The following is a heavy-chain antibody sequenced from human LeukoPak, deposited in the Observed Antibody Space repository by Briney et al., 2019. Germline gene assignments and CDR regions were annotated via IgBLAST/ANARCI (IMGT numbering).Heavy chain of an antibody. Sequence: SETLSLTCTVSGYPISSGYYWGWIRQPPGKGLEWITTFYHGESTYYNPSLKSRVSISVDTFNNQFSLNLSSVTAADTAVYFCARDRVRCPSDWYHGFDIWGQGTSVTVSS. J-gene: IGHJ3*02. V-gene: IGHV4-38-2*02. D-gene: IGHD6-19*01. CDR1: GYPISSGYY. CDR2: FYHGEST. CDR3: ARDRVRCPSDWYHGFDI.